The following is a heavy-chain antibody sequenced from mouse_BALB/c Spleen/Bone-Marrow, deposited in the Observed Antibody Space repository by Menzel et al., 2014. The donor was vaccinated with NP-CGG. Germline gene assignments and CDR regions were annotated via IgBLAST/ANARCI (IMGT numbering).Heavy chain of an antibody. J-gene: IGHJ2*01. CDR3: SGLYYAGSYAPIAY. D-gene: IGHD1-1*01. Sequence: QVQLQQPGAELMKPGASVKISCKATGYTFSSYWIEWVKQRPGHGLEWIGEILPGSGSTNYNEKFKGKATFTADTSSSTAYMKLSSLTSEDSAVYYCSGLYYAGSYAPIAYWGQGTTLTVSS. CDR1: GYTFSSYW. CDR2: ILPGSGST. V-gene: IGHV1-9*01.